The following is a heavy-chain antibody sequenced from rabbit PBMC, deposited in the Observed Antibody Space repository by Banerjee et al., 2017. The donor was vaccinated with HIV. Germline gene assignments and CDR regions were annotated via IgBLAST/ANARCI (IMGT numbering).Heavy chain of an antibody. CDR2: IYTSSGST. CDR1: GFSFSGGYW. CDR3: ARGPSSAWGEFNL. V-gene: IGHV1S45*01. Sequence: QEQLEESGGDMVKPGASLTLTCTASGFSFSGGYWICWVRQAPGKGLEWIACIYTSSGSTYYASWAKGRFTISKTSSTTVTLQMTSLTAADTATYFCARGPSSAWGEFNLWGPGTLVTVS. J-gene: IGHJ4*01. D-gene: IGHD4-1*01.